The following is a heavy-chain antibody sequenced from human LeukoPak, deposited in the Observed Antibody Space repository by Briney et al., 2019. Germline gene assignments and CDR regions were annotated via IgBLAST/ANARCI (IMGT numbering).Heavy chain of an antibody. D-gene: IGHD3-10*01. CDR2: IKQDDSQK. CDR3: ARVFYYGSRYYYMDV. J-gene: IGHJ6*03. V-gene: IGHV3-7*01. CDR1: EFTFGSYW. Sequence: PGGSLRLSCGASEFTFGSYWMSWVRQAPGKGLEWVANIKQDDSQKYYVDSVKGRFTISRDNAKNSLYLQMTSLRAEDTAVYYCARVFYYGSRYYYMDVWGKGTTVIISS.